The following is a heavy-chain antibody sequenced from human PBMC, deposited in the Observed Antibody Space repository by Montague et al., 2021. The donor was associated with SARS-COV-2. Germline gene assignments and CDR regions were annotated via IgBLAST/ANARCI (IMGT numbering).Heavy chain of an antibody. CDR2: VYFRGT. Sequence: SETLSLTCTVSGGSINTRSYFWVWIRQPPGKGLEWIGNVYFRGTYYSPSLKSRAVISVDTTNNHLYLKLASVTAADTAVYYCSTLFSVAGEHWGRGTLVTVSS. CDR1: GGSINTRSYF. V-gene: IGHV4-39*02. J-gene: IGHJ1*01. CDR3: STLFSVAGEH. D-gene: IGHD6-19*01.